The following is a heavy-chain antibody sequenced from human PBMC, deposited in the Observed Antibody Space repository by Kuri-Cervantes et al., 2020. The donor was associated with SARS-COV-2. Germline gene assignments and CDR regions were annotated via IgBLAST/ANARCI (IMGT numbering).Heavy chain of an antibody. CDR2: INPSGGST. D-gene: IGHD3-3*01. CDR1: LTWYH. V-gene: IGHV1-46*01. CDR3: ARDRRESGYFLYYYYYIDV. Sequence: LTWYHMHWVRQAPGQGLEWMGIINPSGGSTSYAQKFQGRVTMTRDTSTSTVYMELSGLRSEDTAVYYCARDRRESGYFLYYYYYIDVWGQGTTVTVSS. J-gene: IGHJ6*02.